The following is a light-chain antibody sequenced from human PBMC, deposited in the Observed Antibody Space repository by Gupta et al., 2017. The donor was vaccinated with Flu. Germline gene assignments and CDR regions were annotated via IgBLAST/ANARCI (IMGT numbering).Light chain of an antibody. CDR3: SSYTRSSTPRYV. CDR1: SSDVGGYNY. Sequence: QSALTQPASVAGSPGQSITISCTGTSSDVGGYNYVSWYQQHPGKATTLMIYEVSNRPSGVSNRFSGSKTGTTASLTISGLPAEDEADYYCSSYTRSSTPRYVFGTGTKFTVL. J-gene: IGLJ1*01. CDR2: EVS. V-gene: IGLV2-14*01.